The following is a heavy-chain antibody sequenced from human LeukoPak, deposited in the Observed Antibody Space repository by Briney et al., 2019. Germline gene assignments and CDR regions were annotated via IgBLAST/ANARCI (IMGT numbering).Heavy chain of an antibody. CDR1: GYTFTGYY. D-gene: IGHD3-22*01. CDR2: INPNSGGT. V-gene: IGHV1-2*02. CDR3: ARAGSSYYYDSSGYYGFDY. Sequence: ASVTVSRKASGYTFTGYYMHWVRQAPGQGLEWMGWINPNSGGTNYAQKFQGRVTMTRDTSISTAYMELSRLRSDDTAMYYCARAGSSYYYDSSGYYGFDYWGQGNLVTVSS. J-gene: IGHJ4*02.